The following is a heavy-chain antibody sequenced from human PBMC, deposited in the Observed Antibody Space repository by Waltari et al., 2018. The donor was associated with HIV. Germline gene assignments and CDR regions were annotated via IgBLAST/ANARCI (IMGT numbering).Heavy chain of an antibody. V-gene: IGHV1-2*06. CDR3: ARGEDISLTHLPPGFRLEF. J-gene: IGHJ4*01. CDR1: GDRFTTYF. Sequence: QTLLLQSASQVKTPGSSVTLSCKVFGDRFTTYFLYWLWQAPGPGFECLGLINPDSGDTTYSQTFKTRVTMTRDTSSASTYMELTRLTSADTAIYFCARGEDISLTHLPPGFRLEFWGHGTLVTVSS. CDR2: INPDSGDT. D-gene: IGHD5-12*01.